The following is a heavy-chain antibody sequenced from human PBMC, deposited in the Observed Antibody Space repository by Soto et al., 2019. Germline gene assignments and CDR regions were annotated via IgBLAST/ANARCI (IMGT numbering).Heavy chain of an antibody. CDR1: GFTFSSCG. J-gene: IGHJ4*02. D-gene: IGHD5-12*01. CDR3: ARDHHRYSGYDYVDY. CDR2: ISNDGSNK. V-gene: IGHV3-30*03. Sequence: GGSLRLSCAASGFTFSSCGMHWVRQAPGKGLEWVAVISNDGSNKYYADSVKGRFTISRDNSKNTLYLQMNSLRAEDTAVYYCARDHHRYSGYDYVDYWGQGTLVTVSS.